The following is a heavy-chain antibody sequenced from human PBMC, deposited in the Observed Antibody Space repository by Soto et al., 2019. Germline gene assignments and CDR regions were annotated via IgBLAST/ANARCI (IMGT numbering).Heavy chain of an antibody. CDR3: ARDLKEYCSDGKCNWFDP. V-gene: IGHV4-59*01. D-gene: IGHD2-15*01. CDR1: GASISTYY. J-gene: IGHJ5*02. CDR2: ISYSGST. Sequence: QVQLQESGPGLVNPSDTLSLTCTVSGASISTYYWSWIRQPPGKGLEWIGYISYSGSTNYNPSLKSRVTISFDASKNEISLQVRSATAADAAVYYCARDLKEYCSDGKCNWFDPRGQGTLVTVSS.